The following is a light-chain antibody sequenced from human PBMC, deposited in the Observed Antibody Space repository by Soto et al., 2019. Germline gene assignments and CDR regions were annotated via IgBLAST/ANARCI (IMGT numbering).Light chain of an antibody. CDR3: QQYGSSRWT. V-gene: IGKV3-20*01. Sequence: EIVLTQSPGTLSLSPGGRATLSSRASQSVRSNYLAWYQQKPGQAPSLLIYGATSRATGIPDRFSGSGSGTDFTLTITRLEPEDFAVYYCQQYGSSRWTFGQGTKVDIK. CDR1: QSVRSNY. CDR2: GAT. J-gene: IGKJ1*01.